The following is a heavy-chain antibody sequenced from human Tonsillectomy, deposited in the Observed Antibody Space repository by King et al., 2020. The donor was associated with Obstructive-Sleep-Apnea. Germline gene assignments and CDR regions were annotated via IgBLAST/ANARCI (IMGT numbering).Heavy chain of an antibody. CDR1: GGSISSYY. J-gene: IGHJ6*02. Sequence: QLQESGPGLVKPSETLSLTCTVSGGSISSYYWTWIRQPPGKGLEWIGYIYYSGSTNYNPSLKSRVTISVDTSKNQFSLKLRSVTAADTDIYYCAREWGIAVTGTGGYFYYGMDVWGQGTTVTVSS. D-gene: IGHD6-19*01. V-gene: IGHV4-59*01. CDR3: AREWGIAVTGTGGYFYYGMDV. CDR2: IYYSGST.